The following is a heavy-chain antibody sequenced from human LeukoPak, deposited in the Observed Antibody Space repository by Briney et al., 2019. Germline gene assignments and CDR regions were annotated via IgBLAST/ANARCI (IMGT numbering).Heavy chain of an antibody. CDR1: GYSFTSYW. D-gene: IGHD4-11*01. J-gene: IGHJ3*02. CDR2: IYPGDSDT. CDR3: AITGGLQSAHDAFDI. V-gene: IGHV5-51*01. Sequence: GESLKISCKGSGYSFTSYWIGWVRQMPGKGLGWMGIIYPGDSDTRYSPSFRGQVTISADKSFNSAYLQWSSLKASDTAMYYCAITGGLQSAHDAFDIWGQGTMVTVSS.